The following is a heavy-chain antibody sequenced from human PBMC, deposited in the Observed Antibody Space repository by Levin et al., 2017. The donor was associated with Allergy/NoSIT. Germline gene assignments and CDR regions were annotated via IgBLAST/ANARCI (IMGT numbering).Heavy chain of an antibody. J-gene: IGHJ3*02. D-gene: IGHD2-15*01. CDR3: ARSGRLGYIYCSGGSCYSKAFDS. Sequence: SETLSLTCAVYGGSFSGYYWSWIRQPPGKGLEWIGEINHSGSTNYNPSLKSRVTISVDTSKNQFSLKLSSVTAADTAVYYCARSGRLGYIYCSGGSCYSKAFDSWGQGTMVTVSS. CDR1: GGSFSGYY. CDR2: INHSGST. V-gene: IGHV4-34*01.